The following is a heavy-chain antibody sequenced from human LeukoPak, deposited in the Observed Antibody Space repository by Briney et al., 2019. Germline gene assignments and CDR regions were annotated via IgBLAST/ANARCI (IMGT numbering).Heavy chain of an antibody. V-gene: IGHV3-30*02. CDR2: IRYDGSNK. Sequence: HPGGSLRLSCAASGFTFSSYGMHWVRQAPGKGLEWVAFIRYDGSNKYYADSVKGRFTISRDNSKNTLYLQMNSLRAEDTAVYYCAKGSRSSPSGDLDYWGQGTLVTVSS. D-gene: IGHD6-6*01. CDR1: GFTFSSYG. J-gene: IGHJ4*02. CDR3: AKGSRSSPSGDLDY.